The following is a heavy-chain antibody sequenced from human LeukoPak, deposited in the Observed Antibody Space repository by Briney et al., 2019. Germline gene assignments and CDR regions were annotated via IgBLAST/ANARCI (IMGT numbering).Heavy chain of an antibody. CDR2: INPNSGGT. J-gene: IGHJ6*03. CDR1: GYTFTGYY. CDR3: ARGALSAYYYYYMDV. V-gene: IGHV1-2*02. Sequence: GASVKVSCKASGYTFTGYYMHWVRQAPGQGLEWMGWINPNSGGTNYAQKFQGRVTMTRDTSISTAYMELSRLRSDDTAVYYCARGALSAYYYYYMDVWGKGTTVTISS.